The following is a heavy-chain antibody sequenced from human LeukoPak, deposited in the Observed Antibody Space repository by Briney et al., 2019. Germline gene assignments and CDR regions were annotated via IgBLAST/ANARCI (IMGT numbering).Heavy chain of an antibody. V-gene: IGHV4-59*01. CDR1: GGSISSYY. D-gene: IGHD3-10*01. J-gene: IGHJ4*02. Sequence: PSETLSLTCTVSGGSISSYYWSWIRQPPGKGLEWIGYIYYSGSTNYNPSLKSRVTISVDTSKNQFSLKLSPVTAADTAVYYCARAGYYGSGSYSELDYWGQGTLVTVSS. CDR3: ARAGYYGSGSYSELDY. CDR2: IYYSGST.